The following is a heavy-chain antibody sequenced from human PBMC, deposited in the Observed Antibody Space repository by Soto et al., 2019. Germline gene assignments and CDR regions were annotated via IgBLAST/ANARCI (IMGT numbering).Heavy chain of an antibody. D-gene: IGHD3-10*01. Sequence: PXDSLKVSWKCSGYRFTSYGISLVRQMPGKGLEWMGRIDPSDSYTNYSPSFQGHVTISADKSISTAYLQWSSLKASDTAMYYCATHHGSAYCGQRTLVTVSS. J-gene: IGHJ4*02. CDR2: IDPSDSYT. V-gene: IGHV5-10-1*01. CDR1: GYRFTSYG. CDR3: ATHHGSAY.